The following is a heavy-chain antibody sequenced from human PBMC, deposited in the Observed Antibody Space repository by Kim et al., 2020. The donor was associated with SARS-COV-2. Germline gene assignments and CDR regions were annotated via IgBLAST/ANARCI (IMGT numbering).Heavy chain of an antibody. CDR3: TSKYYYDRSGYYYADW. CDR1: GHPITSGYF. D-gene: IGHD3-22*01. V-gene: IGHV4-38-2*02. J-gene: IGHJ4*02. Sequence: SETLSLTCTVSGHPITSGYFWGWIRQSPGKGLEWLGSIYQSGTTYYNPSLKSRVTISIDTSKSQFSLRLNSVTAADTAVYYCTSKYYYDRSGYYYADWWGQGTLVTVSS. CDR2: IYQSGTT.